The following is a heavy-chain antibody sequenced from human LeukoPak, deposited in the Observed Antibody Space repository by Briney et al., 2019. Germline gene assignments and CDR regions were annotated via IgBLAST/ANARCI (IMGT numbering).Heavy chain of an antibody. V-gene: IGHV3-53*01. J-gene: IGHJ5*02. CDR1: GFTFSSNY. Sequence: PGGSLRLSCTVSGFTFSSNYMTWVRQAPGKGLEWVSIIYSGGNSYYADSVKGRFTISRDSSKNTLYLQMNSLRAEDTAVYYCARDPSSGWYLKGWFDPWGQGTLVTVSS. CDR2: IYSGGNS. D-gene: IGHD6-19*01. CDR3: ARDPSSGWYLKGWFDP.